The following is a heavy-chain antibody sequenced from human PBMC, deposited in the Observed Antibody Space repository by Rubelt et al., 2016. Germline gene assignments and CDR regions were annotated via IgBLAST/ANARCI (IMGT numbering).Heavy chain of an antibody. V-gene: IGHV3-33*01. CDR3: ARDLTSGYFDH. D-gene: IGHD3-10*01. Sequence: APGKGLEWVAVIWYDGSKKYYADSVKGRFTISRDNSKNTLYLQMNSLRAEDTAVYYCARDLTSGYFDHWGQGTLVTVSS. J-gene: IGHJ4*02. CDR2: IWYDGSKK.